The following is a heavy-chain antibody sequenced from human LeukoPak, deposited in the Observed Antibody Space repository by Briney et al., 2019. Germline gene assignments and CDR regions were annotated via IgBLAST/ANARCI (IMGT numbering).Heavy chain of an antibody. CDR3: ARDQGQQLVPTPYYYYYYMDV. Sequence: PGGSLRLSCAASGFTFSSYWMSWVRQAPGKGLEWVANIKQDGSEKYYVDSVKGRFTISRDNAKNSLYLQMNSLRAEDTAVYYCARDQGQQLVPTPYYYYYYMDVWGKGTTVTVSS. CDR1: GFTFSSYW. J-gene: IGHJ6*03. D-gene: IGHD6-6*01. CDR2: IKQDGSEK. V-gene: IGHV3-7*01.